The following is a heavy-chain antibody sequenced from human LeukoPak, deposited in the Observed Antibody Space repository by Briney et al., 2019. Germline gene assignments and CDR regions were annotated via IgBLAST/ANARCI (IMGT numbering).Heavy chain of an antibody. Sequence: PSETLSLTCAVTGGSITSSNWWSWVRQPPGQGLEWIGEIYESGITNYNPSLKSRVTISVDKLKNQFSLNVTSVTAADTAVYYCARGVGSGYTDYWGQGALVTVSS. CDR3: ARGVGSGYTDY. CDR2: IYESGIT. CDR1: GGSITSSNW. V-gene: IGHV4-4*02. J-gene: IGHJ4*02. D-gene: IGHD3-22*01.